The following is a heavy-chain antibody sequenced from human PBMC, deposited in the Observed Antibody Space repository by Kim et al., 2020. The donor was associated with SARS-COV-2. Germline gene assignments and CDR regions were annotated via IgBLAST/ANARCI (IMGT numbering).Heavy chain of an antibody. CDR3: ARDGWYYDSSGYSLSYYYGMDV. J-gene: IGHJ6*02. CDR2: IIPIFGTA. Sequence: SVKVSCKASGGTFSSYAISWVRQAPGQGLEWMGGIIPIFGTANYAQKFQGRVTITADESTSTAYMELSSLRSEDTAVYYCARDGWYYDSSGYSLSYYYGMDVWGQGTTVTVSS. CDR1: GGTFSSYA. V-gene: IGHV1-69*13. D-gene: IGHD3-22*01.